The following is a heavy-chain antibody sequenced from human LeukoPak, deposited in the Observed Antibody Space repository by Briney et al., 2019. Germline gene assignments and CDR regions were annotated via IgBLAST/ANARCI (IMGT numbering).Heavy chain of an antibody. CDR1: GGSISSSSYY. CDR2: IYYSGST. D-gene: IGHD3-10*01. J-gene: IGHJ4*02. V-gene: IGHV4-39*07. Sequence: PSETLSLTCTVSGGSISSSSYYWGWIRQPPGKGLEWIGSIYYSGSTYYNPSLKSRVTISVDTSKNQFSLKLTSVTAADTAVYYCASHSFYYFDSGSYPFWGQGTLVTVSP. CDR3: ASHSFYYFDSGSYPF.